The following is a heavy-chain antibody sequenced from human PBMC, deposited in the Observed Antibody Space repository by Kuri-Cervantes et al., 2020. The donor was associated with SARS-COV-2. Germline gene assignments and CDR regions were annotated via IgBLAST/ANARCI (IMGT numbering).Heavy chain of an antibody. Sequence: GGSLRLSCAASGFTFSGSAMHWVRQASGKGLEWVAVISYDGSNKYYADSVKGRFTISRDNSKNTLYLQMNSLRAEDTAVYYCARGADPSSPNSSWYYYYYMDVWGKGTTVTVSS. CDR1: GFTFSGSA. CDR3: ARGADPSSPNSSWYYYYYMDV. D-gene: IGHD6-13*01. CDR2: ISYDGSNK. J-gene: IGHJ6*03. V-gene: IGHV3-30-3*01.